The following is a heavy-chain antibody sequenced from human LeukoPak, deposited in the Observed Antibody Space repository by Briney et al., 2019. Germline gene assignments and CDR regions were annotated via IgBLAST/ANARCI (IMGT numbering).Heavy chain of an antibody. CDR1: GGSFSGYY. Sequence: KPSETLSLTCAVYGGSFSGYYWSWIRQPPGKGLEWIGEINHSGSTNYNPSLKSRVTISVDTSKNQFSLKLSSVTAADTAVYYCARDMTTVTYAFDIWGQGTMVTVSS. CDR3: ARDMTTVTYAFDI. J-gene: IGHJ3*02. CDR2: INHSGST. D-gene: IGHD4-11*01. V-gene: IGHV4-34*09.